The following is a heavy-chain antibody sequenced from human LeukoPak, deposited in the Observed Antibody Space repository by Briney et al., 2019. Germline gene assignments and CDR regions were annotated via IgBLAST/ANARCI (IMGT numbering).Heavy chain of an antibody. D-gene: IGHD6-6*01. CDR2: MYPDKGGA. CDR1: EYTTYY. V-gene: IGHV1-46*01. CDR3: AVAARGYYYYYMDV. Sequence: ASVKVSRKTSEYTTYYIHWVRQAPGQGLEWMGLMYPDKGGAWYARKFQGRVTITADESTSTAYMELSSLRSEDTAVYYCAVAARGYYYYYMDVWGKGTTVPVSS. J-gene: IGHJ6*03.